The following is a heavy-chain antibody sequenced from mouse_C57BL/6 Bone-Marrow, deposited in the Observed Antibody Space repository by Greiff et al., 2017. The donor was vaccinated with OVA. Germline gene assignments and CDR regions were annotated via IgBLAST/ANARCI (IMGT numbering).Heavy chain of an antibody. D-gene: IGHD1-1*01. CDR2: ISSGGSYT. V-gene: IGHV5-6*01. CDR1: GFTFSSYG. J-gene: IGHJ4*01. Sequence: EVKLMESGGDLVKPGGSLKLSCAASGFTFSSYGMSWVRQTPDKRLEWVATISSGGSYTYYPDSVKGRITISRDNAKNTLYLQMSSLKSEDTAMYDCARATGRAMDYWGQGTSVTVSS. CDR3: ARATGRAMDY.